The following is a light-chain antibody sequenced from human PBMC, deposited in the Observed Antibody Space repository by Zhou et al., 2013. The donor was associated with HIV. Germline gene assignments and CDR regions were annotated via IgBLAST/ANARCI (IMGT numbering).Light chain of an antibody. CDR2: GAS. V-gene: IGKV3-20*01. J-gene: IGKJ1*01. Sequence: EVVLTQSPGTLSLSPGERATLSCRASQSISRSYLAWYQQKPGQAPRLLIFGASTRASGVTDKFSGRGSGTDFTLSISRLAPEDFGVYYCQQYGTSRWTFGQGTKVEIK. CDR3: QQYGTSRWT. CDR1: QSISRSY.